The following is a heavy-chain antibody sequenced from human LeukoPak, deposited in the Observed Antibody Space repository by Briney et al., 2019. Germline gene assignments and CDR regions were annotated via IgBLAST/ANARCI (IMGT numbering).Heavy chain of an antibody. J-gene: IGHJ4*02. V-gene: IGHV4-59*11. D-gene: IGHD1-26*01. CDR2: ISYIGST. CDR1: ADSFSSHY. CDR3: ARENSGSYREFDY. Sequence: PSETLSLTCAVSADSFSSHYWTWIRQPPGKGLEWIGYISYIGSTNYNPSLKSRVTISIDTSKNQFSLKLSSVTAADTAVFYCARENSGSYREFDYWGQGTLVTVSS.